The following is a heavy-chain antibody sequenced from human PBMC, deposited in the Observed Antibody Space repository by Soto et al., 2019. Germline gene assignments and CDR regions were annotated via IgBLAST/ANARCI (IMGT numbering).Heavy chain of an antibody. D-gene: IGHD2-15*01. V-gene: IGHV4-30-2*01. CDR2: VYHRAST. CDR3: SRGSEAPLSLLCFDT. CDR1: GASMTTGGFS. Sequence: SETLSLTCAVSGASMTTGGFSWTWVRQPPGGGLEWIGHVYHRASTQYNPSLKGRVSISVDTSRSLFSLRLTSLTAADTAVYFCSRGSEAPLSLLCFDTCGQGPTVTVSS. J-gene: IGHJ5*02.